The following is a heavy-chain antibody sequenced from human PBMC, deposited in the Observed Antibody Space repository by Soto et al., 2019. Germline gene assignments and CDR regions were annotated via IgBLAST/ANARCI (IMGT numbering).Heavy chain of an antibody. Sequence: EVHLVESGGGLVQPGGSLRLSCAASGFTFSSYWMTWFRQAPGKGLEWVANIKQDGSEKHYVDSVKGRFTISRDNAKNSLYLQMNSLGAADTAVYYCVRDTSPRRADCWGQGTLVTVSS. D-gene: IGHD2-2*01. V-gene: IGHV3-7*01. CDR1: GFTFSSYW. J-gene: IGHJ4*02. CDR3: VRDTSPRRADC. CDR2: IKQDGSEK.